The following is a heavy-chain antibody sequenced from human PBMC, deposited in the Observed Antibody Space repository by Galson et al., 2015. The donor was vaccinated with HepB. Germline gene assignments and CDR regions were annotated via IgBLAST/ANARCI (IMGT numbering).Heavy chain of an antibody. CDR2: INPSGGST. J-gene: IGHJ4*02. V-gene: IGHV1-46*01. CDR3: ARDLGGDSSSWYQLGF. D-gene: IGHD6-13*01. CDR1: GYTFTSYY. Sequence: SVKVSCKASGYTFTSYYMHWVRQAPGQGLEWMGIINPSGGSTSYAQKFQGRVTMTRDTSTSTVYMELSSLRFEDTAVYYCARDLGGDSSSWYQLGFWGQGTLVTVSS.